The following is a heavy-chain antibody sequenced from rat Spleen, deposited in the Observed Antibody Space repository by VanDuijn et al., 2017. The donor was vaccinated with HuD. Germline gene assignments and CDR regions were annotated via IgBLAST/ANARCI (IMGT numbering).Heavy chain of an antibody. V-gene: IGHV3-1*01. CDR3: ARGAGYVLDA. J-gene: IGHJ4*01. D-gene: IGHD1-4*01. CDR1: GYSITSSY. Sequence: ELQLQESGPGLVKPSQSLSLTCSVSGYSITSSYWGWVRKFPGNKMEWMGYINFSGTTNYNPSLKSRISITRDTSKNQFFLQLNSVTTEDTATYYCARGAGYVLDAWGQGASVTVSS. CDR2: INFSGTT.